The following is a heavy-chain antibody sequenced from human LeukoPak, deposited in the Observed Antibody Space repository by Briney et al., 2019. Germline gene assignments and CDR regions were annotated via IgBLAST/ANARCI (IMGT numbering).Heavy chain of an antibody. CDR3: ARGNIGDYGYYYFDY. CDR1: GFTVSTNY. J-gene: IGHJ4*02. D-gene: IGHD4-17*01. V-gene: IGHV3-53*01. CDR2: IYSGGST. Sequence: GGSLRLSCAASGFTVSTNYMSWVRQAPGKGLEWVSVIYSGGSTYYADSVKGRFTITRDNSKNTLYLQMNSLRAEDTAVYYCARGNIGDYGYYYFDYWGQGTLVTVSS.